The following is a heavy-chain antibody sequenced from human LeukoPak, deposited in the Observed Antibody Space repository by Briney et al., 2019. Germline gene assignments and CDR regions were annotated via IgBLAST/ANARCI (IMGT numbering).Heavy chain of an antibody. CDR1: GDSISSSSYY. CDR3: ARHALGYCSGGSCYASHWFDP. CDR2: IYYSGST. Sequence: PSETLSLTCTVSGDSISSSSYYWGWIRQPPGKGLEWIGSIYYSGSTYYNPSLKSRVTISVDTSKNQFSLKLSSVTAADTAVYYCARHALGYCSGGSCYASHWFDPWGQGTLVTVSS. V-gene: IGHV4-39*01. J-gene: IGHJ5*02. D-gene: IGHD2-15*01.